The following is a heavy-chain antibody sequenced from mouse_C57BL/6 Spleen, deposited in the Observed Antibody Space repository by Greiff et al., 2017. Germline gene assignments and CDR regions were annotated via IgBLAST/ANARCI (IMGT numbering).Heavy chain of an antibody. CDR3: ARGYGSSYPFAY. CDR1: GYTFTSYW. D-gene: IGHD1-1*01. Sequence: QVQLQQSGAELVKPGASVKMSCKASGYTFTSYWITWVKQRPGQGLEWIGDIYPGSGSTNYNETFKSKATLTVDTSSSTAYMQLSSLTSEDSAVYYCARGYGSSYPFAYWGQGTLVTVSA. V-gene: IGHV1-55*01. CDR2: IYPGSGST. J-gene: IGHJ3*01.